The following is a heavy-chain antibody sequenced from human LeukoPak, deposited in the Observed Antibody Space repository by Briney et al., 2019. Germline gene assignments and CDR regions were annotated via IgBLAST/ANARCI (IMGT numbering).Heavy chain of an antibody. V-gene: IGHV4-31*01. J-gene: IGHJ2*01. CDR1: GGSISRGDYY. CDR2: IYYSGST. CDR3: ARVWRRDYGYWNFDL. Sequence: PSETLSLTCTVSGGSISRGDYYWSWIRQHPGKGLEWIGYIYYSGSTYYNPSLKSLITISVDTSKSLFSLKLSSVTAADSAVYYCARVWRRDYGYWNFDLWGRGTLVTVSS. D-gene: IGHD4-17*01.